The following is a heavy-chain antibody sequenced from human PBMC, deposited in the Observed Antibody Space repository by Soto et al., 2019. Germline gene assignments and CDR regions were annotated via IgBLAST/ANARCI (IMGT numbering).Heavy chain of an antibody. J-gene: IGHJ4*02. Sequence: SETLSLTCTVSGGSISSSSYYWGWIRQPPGKGLEWIGYIYYSGSTNYNPSLKSRVTISVDTSKNQFSLKLSSVTAADTAVYYCARRFCSGGSCYSDSPRVFFDYWGQGTLVTVSS. D-gene: IGHD2-15*01. CDR2: IYYSGST. V-gene: IGHV4-39*07. CDR3: ARRFCSGGSCYSDSPRVFFDY. CDR1: GGSISSSSYY.